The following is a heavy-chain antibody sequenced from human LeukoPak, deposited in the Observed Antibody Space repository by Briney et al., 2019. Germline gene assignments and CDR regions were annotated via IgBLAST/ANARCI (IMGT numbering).Heavy chain of an antibody. CDR3: GTWIAAAGYYAVDI. V-gene: IGHV4-4*07. CDR2: IYTSGST. Sequence: SETLSLTCIVLGGSISSYYWSWIRQPAGKGLEWIGRIYTSGSTNYNPSLKSRVTMSVDTSKNQFSLKLSSVTAADTAVYYCGTWIAAAGYYAVDIWGQGTMVTVSS. J-gene: IGHJ3*02. CDR1: GGSISSYY. D-gene: IGHD6-13*01.